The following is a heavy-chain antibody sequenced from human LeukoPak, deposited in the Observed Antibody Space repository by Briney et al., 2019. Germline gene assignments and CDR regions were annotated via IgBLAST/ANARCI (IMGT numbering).Heavy chain of an antibody. D-gene: IGHD5-24*01. V-gene: IGHV1-69*13. J-gene: IGHJ4*02. CDR3: ARGGVEMATRRFDY. Sequence: ASVKVSCKASGGTFSSYAISWVRQAPGQGLEWMGGIIPIFGTANYAQKFQGRVTITADESTSTAYMELSSLRSKDTAVYYCARGGVEMATRRFDYWGQGTLVTVSS. CDR2: IIPIFGTA. CDR1: GGTFSSYA.